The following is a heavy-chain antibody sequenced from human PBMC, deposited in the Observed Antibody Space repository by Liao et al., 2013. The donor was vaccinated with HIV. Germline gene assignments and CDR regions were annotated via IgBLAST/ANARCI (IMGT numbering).Heavy chain of an antibody. V-gene: IGHV4-39*07. CDR3: ARVRLENEVADY. J-gene: IGHJ4*02. CDR1: GGSISSTRYY. D-gene: IGHD1-1*01. Sequence: QVQLQESGPGLVKPSETLSLTCDVSGGSISSTRYYWGWIRQPPGKGLEWIGTMFYSGNTYYNPSLKSRITISVETSKNQISLKLNSVTVADTAMYYCARVRLENEVADYWGQGILVTVSS. CDR2: MFYSGNT.